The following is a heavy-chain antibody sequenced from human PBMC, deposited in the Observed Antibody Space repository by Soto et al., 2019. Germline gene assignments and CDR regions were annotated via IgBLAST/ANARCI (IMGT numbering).Heavy chain of an antibody. J-gene: IGHJ4*02. CDR3: ARDLGGWPDY. CDR2: INAGNGNT. D-gene: IGHD6-19*01. V-gene: IGHV1-3*01. Sequence: QVQLVQSGAEVKKPGASVKVSCKASGYPFTSYAIHWVRQAPGQRLEGMGWINAGNGNTKYSQKFQDRVTITRDTSASTAYMELSSLRSEDTAVYYCARDLGGWPDYWGQGTLVTVSS. CDR1: GYPFTSYA.